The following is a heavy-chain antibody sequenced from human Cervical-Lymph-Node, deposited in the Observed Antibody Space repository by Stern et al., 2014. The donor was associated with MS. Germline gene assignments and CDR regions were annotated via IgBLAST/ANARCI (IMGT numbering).Heavy chain of an antibody. Sequence: EMQLVESGGGLVQPGRSLRLSCAASGFAFSSYSMNWVRLVPGKGLEWIAYISGSSSTIYYADSVKGRFTISRDNVKKSVSLQMNSLRDEDTAVYYCARLLYVGYVMDVWGQGTTVTVSS. CDR1: GFAFSSYS. D-gene: IGHD2-2*02. CDR3: ARLLYVGYVMDV. J-gene: IGHJ6*02. V-gene: IGHV3-48*02. CDR2: ISGSSSTI.